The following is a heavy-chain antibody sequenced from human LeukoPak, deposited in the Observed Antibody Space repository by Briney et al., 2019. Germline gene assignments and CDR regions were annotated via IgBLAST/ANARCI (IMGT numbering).Heavy chain of an antibody. V-gene: IGHV4-39*01. D-gene: IGHD2-15*01. J-gene: IGHJ5*02. Sequence: SETLSLTCTVSGGSISSSSYYWGWIRQPPGKGLEWIGSIYYSGSTYYNPSLKSRVTISVDTSKNQFSLKLSSVTAADTAVYYCARPRLCSGGSCYWFDPWGRGTLVTVSS. CDR3: ARPRLCSGGSCYWFDP. CDR2: IYYSGST. CDR1: GGSISSSSYY.